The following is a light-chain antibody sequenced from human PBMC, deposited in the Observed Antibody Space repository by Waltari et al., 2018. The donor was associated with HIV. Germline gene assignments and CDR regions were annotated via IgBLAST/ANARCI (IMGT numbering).Light chain of an antibody. J-gene: IGLJ1*01. V-gene: IGLV3-1*01. CDR1: RLAASY. Sequence: SFELTKSPIMSVSPGQTATMTCSLARLAASYVRWYQPKPGQTPALVIYKHNKRLSGVPERFSGADTATTAALTSIGTEAVDEYDYGGQAWNIVTGVFGTGTKLTVL. CDR3: QAWNIVTGV. CDR2: KHN.